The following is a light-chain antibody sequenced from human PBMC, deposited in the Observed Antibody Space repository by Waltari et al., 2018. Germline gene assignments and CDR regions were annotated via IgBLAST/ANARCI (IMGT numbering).Light chain of an antibody. Sequence: SYVLTQPPSVSVAPGKTARITCGGNNIGRQSGHWYQQKPGQAPILFLYFDSDRPSGIPERFSGSNFGDTATLTISRVEAGDEADYYCQVWDRSSDSWVFGGGTKLTVL. CDR2: FDS. V-gene: IGLV3-21*04. CDR3: QVWDRSSDSWV. CDR1: NIGRQS. J-gene: IGLJ3*02.